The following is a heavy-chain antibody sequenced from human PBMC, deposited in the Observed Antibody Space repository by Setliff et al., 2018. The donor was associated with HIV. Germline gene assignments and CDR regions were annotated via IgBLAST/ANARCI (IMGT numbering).Heavy chain of an antibody. Sequence: ASVKVSCKASGYTFINYDINWVRLATGQGLEWMGWMNPNSGNTAYAQKFQGRVTMTRDTSVTTAYMELSSLRYEDTAVYYCARGKVRVVGSIDWFDPWGQGTLVTVSS. CDR1: GYTFINYD. J-gene: IGHJ5*02. D-gene: IGHD1-26*01. V-gene: IGHV1-8*02. CDR2: MNPNSGNT. CDR3: ARGKVRVVGSIDWFDP.